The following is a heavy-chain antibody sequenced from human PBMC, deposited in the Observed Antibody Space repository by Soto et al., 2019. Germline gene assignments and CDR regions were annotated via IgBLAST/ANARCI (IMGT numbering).Heavy chain of an antibody. CDR1: GGSISSSSYY. D-gene: IGHD2-15*01. Sequence: SETLSLTCTVSGGSISSSSYYWGWIRQPPGKGLEWIGSIYYSGSTYYNPSLKSRVTISVDTSKNQFSLKLSSVTAADTAVYYCASYHSTVDCSGGSCYWVGYYFDYWGQGTLVTVSS. V-gene: IGHV4-39*01. CDR2: IYYSGST. CDR3: ASYHSTVDCSGGSCYWVGYYFDY. J-gene: IGHJ4*02.